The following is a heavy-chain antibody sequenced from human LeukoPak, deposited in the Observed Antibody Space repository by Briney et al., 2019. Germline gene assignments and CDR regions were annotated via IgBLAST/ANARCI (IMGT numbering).Heavy chain of an antibody. CDR3: ARDARGGTVIDY. V-gene: IGHV4-34*01. J-gene: IGHJ4*02. D-gene: IGHD3-16*01. Sequence: SETLSLTCAVHGPSFSGYFWSWIRQPPGKGLEWIGEINHRGDTNYNPSLKSRVTISLDTSNNQFSVRLTSVTAADTAVYYCARDARGGTVIDYWGQGTLVTVSS. CDR2: INHRGDT. CDR1: GPSFSGYF.